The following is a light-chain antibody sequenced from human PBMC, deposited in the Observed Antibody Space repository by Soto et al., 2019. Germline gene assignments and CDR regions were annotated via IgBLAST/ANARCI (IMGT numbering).Light chain of an antibody. Sequence: IQMTQSPSTLSASVGDRVTINCRASQSITGWLAWYQQKPGKAPKLLIYDASSLESGVPSRFSGSGSGTEFTLTISSLQPDDFATYYCQHYNSYSEAFGQGTKVDIK. CDR2: DAS. J-gene: IGKJ1*01. CDR3: QHYNSYSEA. V-gene: IGKV1-5*01. CDR1: QSITGW.